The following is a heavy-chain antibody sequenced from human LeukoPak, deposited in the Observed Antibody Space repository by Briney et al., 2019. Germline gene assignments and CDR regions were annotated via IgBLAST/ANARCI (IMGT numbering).Heavy chain of an antibody. V-gene: IGHV1-2*02. D-gene: IGHD6-19*01. CDR3: ARGDFLAVAGRPSDY. J-gene: IGHJ4*02. CDR2: INPNSGGT. CDR1: GYTFTGYY. Sequence: APVKVSCMASGYTFTGYYMHWVRQAPGQGLEWMGWINPNSGGTNYAQKLQGRVTMTRDTSISTAYMELSRLRSDDTAVYYCARGDFLAVAGRPSDYWGQGTLVTVSS.